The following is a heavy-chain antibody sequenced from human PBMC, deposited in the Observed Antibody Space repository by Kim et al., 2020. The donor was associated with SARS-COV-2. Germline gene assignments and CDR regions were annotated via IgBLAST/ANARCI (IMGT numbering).Heavy chain of an antibody. J-gene: IGHJ4*02. V-gene: IGHV3-33*01. CDR1: GFIFSGYG. CDR3: ARSRLAHFDY. D-gene: IGHD6-13*01. CDR2: VWYDGTEK. Sequence: GGSLRLSCAASGFIFSGYGMHWVRQAPGKGPEWVADVWYDGTEKFYADSVKGRFTISRDNSKNALYLQMKSLRSEDTAVYYCARSRLAHFDYWGQGTLVT.